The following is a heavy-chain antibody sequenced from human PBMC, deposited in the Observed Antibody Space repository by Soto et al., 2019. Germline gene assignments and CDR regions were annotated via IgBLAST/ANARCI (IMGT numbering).Heavy chain of an antibody. J-gene: IGHJ4*02. D-gene: IGHD1-26*01. CDR1: GFTFSTYS. CDR2: IDPSSVYI. V-gene: IGHV3-21*01. CDR3: ARSLVRGAPDS. Sequence: GGSLRLSCAASGFTFSTYSMHWVRQAPGKGLEWVSSIDPSSVYIFCAASLQGRFTVSRANAQNSFYLQMNSLRAEDTAVYYCARSLVRGAPDSWGQGT.